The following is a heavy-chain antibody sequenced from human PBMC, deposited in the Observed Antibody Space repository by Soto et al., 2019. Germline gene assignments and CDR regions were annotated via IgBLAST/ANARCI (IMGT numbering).Heavy chain of an antibody. D-gene: IGHD5-12*01. Sequence: QVQLVQSGAEVKKPGSSVKVSCKASGRTFSSYAISWVRQAPGQGLEWMGGIIPIFGTANSAQKFQGRVTITADESMSTAYMELSSLISEDTAVYYCARDPGRDGYNTGGYWGQGTLVTVSS. J-gene: IGHJ4*02. CDR2: IIPIFGTA. CDR1: GRTFSSYA. CDR3: ARDPGRDGYNTGGY. V-gene: IGHV1-69*01.